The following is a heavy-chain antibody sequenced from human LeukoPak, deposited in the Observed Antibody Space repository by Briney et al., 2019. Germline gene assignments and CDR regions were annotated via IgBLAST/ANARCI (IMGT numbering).Heavy chain of an antibody. CDR1: NYSTSSGYY. Sequence: TPSLTCAVSNYSTSSGYYWGWIGQPPGRGMEWIGSVYHVMTTYYNPSLKSRVSISVDTSKIQFSLKVTSVTAADTAIYYCARGGYNFDSSGYYVKYPFHVWGEGTMVTVSS. CDR2: VYHVMTT. J-gene: IGHJ3*01. V-gene: IGHV4-38-2*01. CDR3: ARGGYNFDSSGYYVKYPFHV. D-gene: IGHD3-22*01.